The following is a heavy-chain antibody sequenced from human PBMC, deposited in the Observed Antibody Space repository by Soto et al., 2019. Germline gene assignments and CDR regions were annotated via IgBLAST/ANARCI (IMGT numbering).Heavy chain of an antibody. V-gene: IGHV3-23*01. D-gene: IGHD3-3*01. CDR2: ISGSGGST. J-gene: IGHJ5*02. CDR3: AKDRQMGDFWSGYYTGGWFDP. Sequence: EVQLLESGGGLVQPGGSLRLSCAASGFTFSSYAMSWVRQAPGKGLEWVSAISGSGGSTYYADSVKGRFTISRDNSKNTLYLKMNSLRAEDTAVYYCAKDRQMGDFWSGYYTGGWFDPWGQGTLVTVSS. CDR1: GFTFSSYA.